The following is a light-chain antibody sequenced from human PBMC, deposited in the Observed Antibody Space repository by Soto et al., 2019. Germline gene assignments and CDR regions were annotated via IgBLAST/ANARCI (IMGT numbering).Light chain of an antibody. CDR2: DVS. CDR3: QQYNTFWT. CDR1: QGISSW. J-gene: IGKJ1*01. Sequence: DIQLTQSPSFLSASVGDRVTITCRASQGISSWLAWYQQKPGKAPKLLIYDVSSLQSGVSSRFSGSGSGTEFTLTIISLQPDDSATYYCQQYNTFWTFGQGTKVDIK. V-gene: IGKV1-5*01.